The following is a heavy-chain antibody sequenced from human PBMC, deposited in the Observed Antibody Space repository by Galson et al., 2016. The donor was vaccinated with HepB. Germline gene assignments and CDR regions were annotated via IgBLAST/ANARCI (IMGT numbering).Heavy chain of an antibody. CDR2: INYRAGT. CDR3: ARERPNCSSSSCPLVSYYYYYYMDV. D-gene: IGHD2-2*01. Sequence: TLSLTCSVSGDSVSSGGYYWSWIRQHPGKGLEWIGYINYRAGTDCIPSLKSRISISVDTSKNQFSLKLSSVTAADTAVYYCARERPNCSSSSCPLVSYYYYYYMDVWGTGTTVTVSS. CDR1: GDSVSSGGYY. V-gene: IGHV4-31*03. J-gene: IGHJ6*03.